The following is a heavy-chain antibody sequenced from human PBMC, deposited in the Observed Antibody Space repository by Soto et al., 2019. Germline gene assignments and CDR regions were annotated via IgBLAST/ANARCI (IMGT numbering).Heavy chain of an antibody. D-gene: IGHD4-17*01. CDR2: IIPIFGTA. CDR3: ARDQSGTVTIIYGMDV. Sequence: SVKVSCKDSVGTFSSSAISWARQDQRQGLEWMGGIIPIFGTANHAQKFQGRVTITADESTSTAYMELSSLRSEDTAVYYCARDQSGTVTIIYGMDVWGQGTTVTVSS. V-gene: IGHV1-69*13. J-gene: IGHJ6*02. CDR1: VGTFSSSA.